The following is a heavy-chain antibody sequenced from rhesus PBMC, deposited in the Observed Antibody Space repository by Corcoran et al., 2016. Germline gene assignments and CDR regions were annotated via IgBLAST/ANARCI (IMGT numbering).Heavy chain of an antibody. Sequence: QLQLQESGPGLVKPSETLSVTCAVSGGSIRSSYWSWIRQAPGKGLVWIGYIYGSGSSTNSNPSLKGRVTRSVDTSKSQLYLKLSAVTAADTAVYYCASSAQQRLVSFDYWGQGVLVTVSS. J-gene: IGHJ4*01. CDR3: ASSAQQRLVSFDY. V-gene: IGHV4-169*02. D-gene: IGHD6S26*01. CDR1: GGSIRSSY. CDR2: IYGSGSST.